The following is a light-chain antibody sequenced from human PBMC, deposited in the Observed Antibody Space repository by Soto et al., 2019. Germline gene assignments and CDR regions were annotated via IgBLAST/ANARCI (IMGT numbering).Light chain of an antibody. V-gene: IGKV3-15*01. CDR1: RSISSH. J-gene: IGKJ1*01. Sequence: EIMMTQSPATLSVSPGERVTLSCRASRSISSHLAWYQQKPGQAPRLLMYDASTRAADIPARFSGSGSGTEFTLTISSLQLEDFAIYYCQHYNNWPPWTFGQGTKLDIK. CDR3: QHYNNWPPWT. CDR2: DAS.